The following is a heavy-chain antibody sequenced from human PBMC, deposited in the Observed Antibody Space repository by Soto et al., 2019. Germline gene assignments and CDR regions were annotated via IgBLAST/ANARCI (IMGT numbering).Heavy chain of an antibody. Sequence: GGSLRLSCAASGFSFGKYCLHWVRQAPGKGLVWVSRINDYATTINYADSVKGRFTISRDNAKNTLYLQMNSLKVEDTAVYYCTRGGLEPFDFWGQGALVTVAS. D-gene: IGHD1-1*01. J-gene: IGHJ4*02. CDR2: INDYATTI. V-gene: IGHV3-74*01. CDR3: TRGGLEPFDF. CDR1: GFSFGKYC.